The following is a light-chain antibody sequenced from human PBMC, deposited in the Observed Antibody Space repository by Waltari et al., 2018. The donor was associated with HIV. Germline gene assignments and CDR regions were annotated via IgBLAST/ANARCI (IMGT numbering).Light chain of an antibody. CDR2: DAS. V-gene: IGKV3-11*01. Sequence: IVLTQSPATLSLSPGERATLSCRASQSVSSYLAWYQEKPGQAPRLLMYDASNRATGIPARFNGSGSGTDFTLNISSLEPEDLAVYSCQQHSSWPLTFGGGTKVEIK. CDR3: QQHSSWPLT. CDR1: QSVSSY. J-gene: IGKJ4*01.